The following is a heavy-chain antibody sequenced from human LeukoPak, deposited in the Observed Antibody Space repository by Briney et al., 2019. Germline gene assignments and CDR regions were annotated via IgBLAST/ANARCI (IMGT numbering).Heavy chain of an antibody. V-gene: IGHV2-5*02. D-gene: IGHD4-11*01. CDR2: IFWDDDK. Sequence: SGPTLVKPTQTLTLTCTFSGFSLGTSGVGVGWIRQPPGKALEWLALIFWDDDKRYSPSLKSRLTITKVTSRNQVVLTMTNMDPADTATYYCAHRSTSNYYRNWYFDLWGRGTLVTVSS. CDR3: AHRSTSNYYRNWYFDL. J-gene: IGHJ2*01. CDR1: GFSLGTSGVG.